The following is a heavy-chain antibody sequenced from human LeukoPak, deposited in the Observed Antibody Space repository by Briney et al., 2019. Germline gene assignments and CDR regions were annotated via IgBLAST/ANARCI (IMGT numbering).Heavy chain of an antibody. V-gene: IGHV4-4*07. D-gene: IGHD6-19*01. CDR2: IYTSGST. J-gene: IGHJ5*02. CDR1: GGSISSYY. Sequence: SETLSLTCTVSGGSISSYYWSWIRQPAGKGLEWIGRIYTSGSTNYNPPLKSRVTMSVDTSKNQFSLELSSVTAADTAVYYCARAIFFNSSGWYGNWFDPWGQGTLVTVSS. CDR3: ARAIFFNSSGWYGNWFDP.